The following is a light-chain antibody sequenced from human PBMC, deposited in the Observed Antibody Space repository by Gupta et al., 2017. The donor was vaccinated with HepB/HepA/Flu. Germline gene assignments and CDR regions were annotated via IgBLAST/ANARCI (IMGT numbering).Light chain of an antibody. CDR3: CAYVGRSSWV. CDR1: SSEPRNYYL. J-gene: IGLJ3*02. V-gene: IGLV2-23*02. Sequence: QSALTQPASVSGSPGQSITISCTRTSSEPRNYYLVSWYQQFPDKAPKLIIYEVDKRPSGVSNRFSGSKSGNTASLTISGLQAEDEAQYYCCAYVGRSSWVFGEGTRLTVL. CDR2: EVD.